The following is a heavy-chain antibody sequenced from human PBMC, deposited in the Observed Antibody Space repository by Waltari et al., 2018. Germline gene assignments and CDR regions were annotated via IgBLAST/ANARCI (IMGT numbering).Heavy chain of an antibody. J-gene: IGHJ5*02. Sequence: EVQLVESGGGLVKPGGSLILSCAASGFTFSSHSMNWVSQAPGKGLELVSSIYSSSTYIYYADSVKGRFTVSRDNAKNSLYLQMNSLRAEDTAVYYCARVLGGYCSTTSCSGFDPWGQGTLVTVSS. CDR2: IYSSSTYI. V-gene: IGHV3-21*01. D-gene: IGHD2-2*01. CDR1: GFTFSSHS. CDR3: ARVLGGYCSTTSCSGFDP.